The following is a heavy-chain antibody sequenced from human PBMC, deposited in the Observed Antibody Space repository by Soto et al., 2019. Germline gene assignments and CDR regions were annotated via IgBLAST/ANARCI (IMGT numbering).Heavy chain of an antibody. CDR2: ISWNSGSI. Sequence: EVQLVESGGGLVQPGRSLRLSCAASGFTFDDYAMHWVRQAPGKGLEWVSGISWNSGSIGYADSVKGRFTISRDDAKNSLYLQMNSLRAEDTDLYYCAKDMTGYSAYYYGMDVWGQGTTVTVSS. CDR1: GFTFDDYA. V-gene: IGHV3-9*01. D-gene: IGHD3-9*01. CDR3: AKDMTGYSAYYYGMDV. J-gene: IGHJ6*02.